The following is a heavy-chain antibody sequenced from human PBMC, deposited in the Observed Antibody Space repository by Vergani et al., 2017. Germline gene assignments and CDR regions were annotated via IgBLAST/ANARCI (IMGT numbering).Heavy chain of an antibody. Sequence: QLQLQESGPGLVKPSATLSLTCSVSGASIRSSNYYWGWIRQPPGKTLECIGTVFYGGRSSYNPSLKSRVTLSLATYKKQISLNLTSVTAADTAVYYRARHISVVRPSSMTAFDYWGQGTLVTVSS. CDR3: ARHISVVRPSSMTAFDY. CDR2: VFYGGRS. J-gene: IGHJ4*02. V-gene: IGHV4-39*01. CDR1: GASIRSSNYY. D-gene: IGHD3-10*01.